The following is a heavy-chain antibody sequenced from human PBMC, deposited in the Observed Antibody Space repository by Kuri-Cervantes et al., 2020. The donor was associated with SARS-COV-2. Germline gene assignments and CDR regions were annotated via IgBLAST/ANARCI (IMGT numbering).Heavy chain of an antibody. V-gene: IGHV4-39*01. Sequence: GSLRLSCTVSGGSINSSSYYWGWIRQPPGKGLEWIGSIYYSGSTYYNPSLKSRVTISVDTSKNQFSLKLSSVTAADTAVYYCARHMEENERATNWFDPWGQGTPVTVSS. CDR1: GGSINSSSYY. CDR3: ARHMEENERATNWFDP. CDR2: IYYSGST. D-gene: IGHD2/OR15-2a*01. J-gene: IGHJ5*02.